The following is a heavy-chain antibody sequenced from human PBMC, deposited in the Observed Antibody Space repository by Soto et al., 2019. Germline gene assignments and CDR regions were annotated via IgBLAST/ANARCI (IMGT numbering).Heavy chain of an antibody. CDR1: GGSVTGDEDY. V-gene: IGHV4-30-4*01. D-gene: IGHD5-18*01. Sequence: PSATLSLTCTVSGGSVTGDEDYWTWIRQSPGKGLEWIGYISNSGSTGYNPSLKTRLSMSVDRSKNQFTLRLTSVTAADTAVYFCATESGSTYGYFDHWGQGTQVTVSS. J-gene: IGHJ4*02. CDR3: ATESGSTYGYFDH. CDR2: ISNSGST.